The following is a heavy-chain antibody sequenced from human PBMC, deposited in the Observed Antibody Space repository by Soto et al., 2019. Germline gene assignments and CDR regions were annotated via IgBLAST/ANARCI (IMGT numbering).Heavy chain of an antibody. CDR1: GFIVSSNY. V-gene: IGHV3-53*02. J-gene: IGHJ4*02. CDR2: IFGGGST. Sequence: EVQLVATGGGLIQPGGSLRLSCAASGFIVSSNYMNWVRQAPGKGLEWLSCIFGGGSTYYADSVEGRFTISRDNSKTTVYLQMSILRADDTAIYYFATAGQALQLASDYWGQGALVTVSS. CDR3: ATAGQALQLASDY. D-gene: IGHD6-13*01.